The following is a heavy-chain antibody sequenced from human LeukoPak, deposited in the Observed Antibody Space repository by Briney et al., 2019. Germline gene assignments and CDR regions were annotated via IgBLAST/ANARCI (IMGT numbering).Heavy chain of an antibody. J-gene: IGHJ4*02. V-gene: IGHV1-2*02. CDR2: INPNSGGT. D-gene: IGHD5-18*01. Sequence: ASVKVSCKASGYTFTGYYMHWVRQAPGQGLEWMGWINPNSGGTNYAQKFQGRVTMTGDTSISTAYMELSRLRSDDTAVYYCARDHIYSYGYSLDYWGQGTLVTVSS. CDR3: ARDHIYSYGYSLDY. CDR1: GYTFTGYY.